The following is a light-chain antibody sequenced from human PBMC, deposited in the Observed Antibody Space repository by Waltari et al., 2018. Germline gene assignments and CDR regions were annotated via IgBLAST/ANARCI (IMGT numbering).Light chain of an antibody. Sequence: DIVMTQSPDSLAVSLGERATINFKSRQSVLYSSNNKNYLAWYQQKPGQPPKLLIYWASTRESGVPDRFSGSGSGTDFTLTISSLQAEDVAVYYCQQYYNIPWTFGQGTKVEIK. J-gene: IGKJ1*01. V-gene: IGKV4-1*01. CDR2: WAS. CDR3: QQYYNIPWT. CDR1: QSVLYSSNNKNY.